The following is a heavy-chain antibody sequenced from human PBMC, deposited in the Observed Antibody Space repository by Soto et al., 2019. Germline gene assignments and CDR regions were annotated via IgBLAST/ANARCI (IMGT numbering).Heavy chain of an antibody. D-gene: IGHD7-27*01. CDR3: ARDRGWGFDY. Sequence: SETLSLTCTVSGDSISSYYWSWIRQPPGKGLGWIGYIYYSGSTNYNPSLKSRVTISVDTSKNQFSLKLSSVTAADTAVYYCARDRGWGFDYWGQGTLVTVSS. CDR2: IYYSGST. CDR1: GDSISSYY. J-gene: IGHJ4*02. V-gene: IGHV4-59*01.